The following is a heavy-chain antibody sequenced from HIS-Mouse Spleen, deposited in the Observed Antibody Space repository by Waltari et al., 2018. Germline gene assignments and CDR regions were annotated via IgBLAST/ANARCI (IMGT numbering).Heavy chain of an antibody. CDR3: AKVWPELKTVDTPMAFDY. CDR1: GFTFSSYA. D-gene: IGHD5-18*01. J-gene: IGHJ4*02. Sequence: EVQLLESGGGLVQPGGSLRLSCAASGFTFSSYAMSWVRQAPGEGVEWVSAISGRGGSTYYADSVKGRFTISRDNSKNTLYLQMNSLRAEDTAVYYCAKVWPELKTVDTPMAFDYWGQGTLVTVSS. V-gene: IGHV3-23*01. CDR2: ISGRGGST.